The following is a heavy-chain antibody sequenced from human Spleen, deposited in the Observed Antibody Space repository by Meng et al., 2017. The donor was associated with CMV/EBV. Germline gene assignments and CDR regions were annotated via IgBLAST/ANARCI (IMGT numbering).Heavy chain of an antibody. Sequence: ASVKVSCKASGYTFTGHYIHWVRQVPGQGLEWMGLINPNGGSATYAQKFQGRVTLTKDTSTSTVYMELSSLKSEDTAVYYCTRDETIAYFDYWGQGTLVTVSS. CDR1: GYTFTGHY. V-gene: IGHV1-46*01. CDR2: INPNGGSA. CDR3: TRDETIAYFDY. J-gene: IGHJ4*02. D-gene: IGHD1-1*01.